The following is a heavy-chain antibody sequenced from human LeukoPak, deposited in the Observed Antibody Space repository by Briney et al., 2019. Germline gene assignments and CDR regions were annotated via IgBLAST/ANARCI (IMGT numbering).Heavy chain of an antibody. D-gene: IGHD2-15*01. Sequence: SQTLSLTCTVSGGSISSGDYYWSWIRQPPGKGLEWIGYIYYSGCTYYNPSLKSRVTISVDTSKNQFSLKLSSVTAADTAVYYCARAIYCSGGSCYLGKYYYYYMDVWGKGTTVTVSS. V-gene: IGHV4-30-4*08. J-gene: IGHJ6*03. CDR3: ARAIYCSGGSCYLGKYYYYYMDV. CDR1: GGSISSGDYY. CDR2: IYYSGCT.